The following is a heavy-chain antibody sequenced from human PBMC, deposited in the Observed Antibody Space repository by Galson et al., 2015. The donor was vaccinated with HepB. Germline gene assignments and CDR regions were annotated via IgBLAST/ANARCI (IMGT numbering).Heavy chain of an antibody. J-gene: IGHJ3*02. CDR3: ARAFFVAARSLFDI. V-gene: IGHV1-2*02. Sequence: SVKVSCKASGYTFTGYYMHWVRQAPGQGLEWMGWINPNSGGTNYAQKFQGRVTMTRDTSISTAYMELSRLRSDDTAVYYCARAFFVAARSLFDIWGQGTMVTVSS. CDR1: GYTFTGYY. CDR2: INPNSGGT. D-gene: IGHD6-6*01.